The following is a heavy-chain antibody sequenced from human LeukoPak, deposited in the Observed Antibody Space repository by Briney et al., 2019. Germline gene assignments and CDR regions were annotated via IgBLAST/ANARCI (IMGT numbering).Heavy chain of an antibody. CDR3: AKPSAAAYYGMDV. V-gene: IGHV3-30*18. CDR2: ISYDGSNK. J-gene: IGHJ6*02. D-gene: IGHD6-13*01. CDR1: GFTFSSYG. Sequence: PGGSLRLSCAASGFTFSSYGMHWVRQAPGEGLEWVAVISYDGSNKYYADSVKGRFTISRDNSKNTLYLQMNSLRAEDTAVYYCAKPSAAAYYGMDVWGQGTTVTVSS.